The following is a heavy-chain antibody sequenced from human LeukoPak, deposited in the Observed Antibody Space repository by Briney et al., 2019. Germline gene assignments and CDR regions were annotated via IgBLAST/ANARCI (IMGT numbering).Heavy chain of an antibody. Sequence: GGSLRLSCVVSGFTVSSNYMTWVRQAPGKGLEWVSSISESGRYIYFRASLKGRFTVSRDNAENSLYLQMNGLRVEDTAVYFCARGHSGSYQRTDAFDLWGRGTLVTVSS. J-gene: IGHJ3*01. CDR3: ARGHSGSYQRTDAFDL. CDR2: ISESGRYI. CDR1: GFTVSSNY. D-gene: IGHD1-26*01. V-gene: IGHV3-21*01.